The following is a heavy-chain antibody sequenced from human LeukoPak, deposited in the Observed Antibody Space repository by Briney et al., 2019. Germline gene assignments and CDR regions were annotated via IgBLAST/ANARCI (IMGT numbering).Heavy chain of an antibody. D-gene: IGHD6-6*01. Sequence: GGSLRLSCAASGFTFRSYAMSWVRQAPGKGLEWVSGITGSGGGTYYADSVKGRLTISRDSSSSTLFLQMKSLRAEDTATYYCAKEVAAGRKGIDYWGQGILVTVSS. V-gene: IGHV3-23*01. CDR3: AKEVAAGRKGIDY. J-gene: IGHJ4*02. CDR1: GFTFRSYA. CDR2: ITGSGGGT.